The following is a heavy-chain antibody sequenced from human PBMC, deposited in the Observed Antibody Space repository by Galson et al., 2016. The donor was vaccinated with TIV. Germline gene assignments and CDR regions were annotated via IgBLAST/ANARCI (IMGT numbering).Heavy chain of an antibody. Sequence: CTVSSDSIINYYLSWIRQPPGKGLEWIGYISDSGRSNENPSLKSRVTISVDTSKKQISLKLKSVTAADTDMYSCARDLGLGAFDIWGQGTMVTVSS. CDR3: ARDLGLGAFDI. J-gene: IGHJ3*02. CDR2: ISDSGRS. V-gene: IGHV4-59*01. D-gene: IGHD7-27*01. CDR1: SDSIINYY.